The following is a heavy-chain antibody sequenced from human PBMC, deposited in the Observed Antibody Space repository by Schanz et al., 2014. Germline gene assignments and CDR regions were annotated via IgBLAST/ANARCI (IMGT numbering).Heavy chain of an antibody. CDR3: ARGLWYERWLDLNEAFDI. CDR2: IIPILGIT. D-gene: IGHD6-19*01. V-gene: IGHV1-69*02. CDR1: GGTFSSYT. Sequence: QVQLVQSGAEVMKPGSSVKVSCKASGGTFSSYTINWVRQAPGQGLEWMGRIIPILGITNVAQTFQDRVTITADKSTSTAYMELSSLRSEDTAVYYCARGLWYERWLDLNEAFDIWGQGTIVTVSS. J-gene: IGHJ3*02.